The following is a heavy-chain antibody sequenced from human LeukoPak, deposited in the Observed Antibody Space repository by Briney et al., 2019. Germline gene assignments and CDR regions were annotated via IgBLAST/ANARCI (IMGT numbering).Heavy chain of an antibody. CDR1: GFTFSSYA. J-gene: IGHJ4*02. CDR3: AKDPSLRVTLPV. Sequence: EPGRSLRLSCAASGFTFSSYAMHWVRQAPGKGLEWVTLISHDGNNEYYADSVKGRFATSRDDSKNTLYLQMNSLRAEDTAVYYCAKDPSLRVTLPVWGQGTLVTVSS. D-gene: IGHD2-21*02. V-gene: IGHV3-30*09. CDR2: ISHDGNNE.